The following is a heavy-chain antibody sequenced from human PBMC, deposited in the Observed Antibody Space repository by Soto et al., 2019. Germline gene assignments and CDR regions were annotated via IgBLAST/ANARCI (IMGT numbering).Heavy chain of an antibody. Sequence: DSVKVSCKASGYTFTSYGISWVRQAPGQGLEWMGWISAYNGNTNYAQKLQGRVTMTTDTSTSTAYMALRSLRSDDTAVYYCAIYVWSGYYYYMDVWCKGITVSVS. D-gene: IGHD3-3*01. CDR2: ISAYNGNT. CDR3: AIYVWSGYYYYMDV. V-gene: IGHV1-18*01. CDR1: GYTFTSYG. J-gene: IGHJ6*03.